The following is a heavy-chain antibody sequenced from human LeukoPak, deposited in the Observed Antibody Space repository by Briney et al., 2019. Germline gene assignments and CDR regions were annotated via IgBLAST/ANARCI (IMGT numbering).Heavy chain of an antibody. J-gene: IGHJ4*02. CDR1: GGSFSGYY. CDR3: ARDGGYCSGVSCYSDF. V-gene: IGHV4-34*01. CDR2: INHSGST. Sequence: PSETLSLTCAVYGGSFSGYYWSWIRQPPGKGLEWIGEINHSGSTNYNPSLKSRVTISVDTSKNQFSLKLSSVTAAGTAVYYCARDGGYCSGVSCYSDFWSQGTLVTVSS. D-gene: IGHD2-15*01.